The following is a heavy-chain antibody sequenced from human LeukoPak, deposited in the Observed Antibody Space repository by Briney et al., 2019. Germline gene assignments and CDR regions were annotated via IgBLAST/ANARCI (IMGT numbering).Heavy chain of an antibody. Sequence: GESLQISCKGSGYSFTSYGIRWVRQMTGKGLEWMGRIEPSDTYINYSPSFQGNVTTSAHKSISTTYLQWSSLKASDTAMYYCARLGRSGWYYSDYWGQGTLVTVSS. CDR2: IEPSDTYI. D-gene: IGHD6-19*01. J-gene: IGHJ4*02. V-gene: IGHV5-10-1*01. CDR1: GYSFTSYG. CDR3: ARLGRSGWYYSDY.